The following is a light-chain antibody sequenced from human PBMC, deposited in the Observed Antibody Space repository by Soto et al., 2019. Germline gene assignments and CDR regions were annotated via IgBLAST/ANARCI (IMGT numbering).Light chain of an antibody. CDR3: QHRSNWPLT. V-gene: IGKV3-11*01. CDR2: GAS. Sequence: EIGRTQSPASLSLPPGERATLSGRASKSVRSNLAWYQQKPGQAPRLLIYGASNRATGIPDRFSGSGSGTDFTLTISRLEPEDFAVYYCQHRSNWPLTFGRGTKVDIK. CDR1: KSVRSN. J-gene: IGKJ4*01.